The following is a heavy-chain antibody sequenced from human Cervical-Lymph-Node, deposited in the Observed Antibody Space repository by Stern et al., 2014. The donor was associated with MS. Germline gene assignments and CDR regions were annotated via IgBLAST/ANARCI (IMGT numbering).Heavy chain of an antibody. CDR1: GYTFVNYG. Sequence: VQLVQSGAEVRKPGASVKVSCTVSGYTFVNYGIGWVRQAPGQGLEWMWWISVHNGKTKYAQNLQGRVTMTTDTTTSAVHMELRNLRSDDTAVYYCASFVTTGGSESFDYWGQGTLVAVSS. D-gene: IGHD3-10*01. CDR3: ASFVTTGGSESFDY. V-gene: IGHV1-18*01. CDR2: ISVHNGKT. J-gene: IGHJ4*02.